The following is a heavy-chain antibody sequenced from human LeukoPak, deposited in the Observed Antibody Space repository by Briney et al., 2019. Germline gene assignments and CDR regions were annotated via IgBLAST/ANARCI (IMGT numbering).Heavy chain of an antibody. V-gene: IGHV3-30*02. CDR3: AKDRREVTGTAGAMDV. J-gene: IGHJ6*03. CDR1: GFTFSSYG. Sequence: PGGSLRLSCAASGFTFSSYGMHWVRQAPGTGLEWVAFIRYDGSNKYYADSVKGRFTISRDNSKNTLYMQMNSLRADDPAVYYCAKDRREVTGTAGAMDVWGKGTTVTVSS. D-gene: IGHD1-7*01. CDR2: IRYDGSNK.